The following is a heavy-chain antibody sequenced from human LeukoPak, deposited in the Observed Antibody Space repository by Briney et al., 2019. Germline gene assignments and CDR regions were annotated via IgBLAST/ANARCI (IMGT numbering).Heavy chain of an antibody. Sequence: GESLKISCKGSGYSFTSYWIGWVRQMPGKGLEWMGIIYPGDSDTRYSPSFQGQVTISADKSISTAYLQWSSLKASDTAMYYCARQYDFWSGYRDSYYMDAWGKGTTVTVSS. J-gene: IGHJ6*03. CDR3: ARQYDFWSGYRDSYYMDA. V-gene: IGHV5-51*01. D-gene: IGHD3-3*01. CDR1: GYSFTSYW. CDR2: IYPGDSDT.